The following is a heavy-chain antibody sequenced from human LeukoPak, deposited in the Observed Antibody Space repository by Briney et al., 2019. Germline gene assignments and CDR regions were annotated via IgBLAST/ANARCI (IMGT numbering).Heavy chain of an antibody. D-gene: IGHD3-22*01. CDR1: GFTFSDYY. Sequence: PGGSLRLSCAASGFTFSDYYMSWIRQAPGKGLEWGSYTSSSGSTIYYADSVKGRFTISRDNAKNSLYLQMNSLRAEDTAVYYCASSYYYDSSGSSDAFDIWGQGTMVTVSS. J-gene: IGHJ3*02. V-gene: IGHV3-11*01. CDR2: TSSSGSTI. CDR3: ASSYYYDSSGSSDAFDI.